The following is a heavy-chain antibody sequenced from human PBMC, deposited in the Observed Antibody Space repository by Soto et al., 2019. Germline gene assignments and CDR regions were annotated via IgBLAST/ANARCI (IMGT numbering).Heavy chain of an antibody. CDR2: ISDYNGNT. J-gene: IGHJ6*02. D-gene: IGHD3-10*01. Sequence: QVQLVQSGAEVRKPGASVKVSCKASGYTFSNYGLSWVRQAPGQGLEWMGWISDYNGNTHYAQKFQGRLIMTTDTSTGTAYGALRSLTSDDTAVEFCAREGYSSGSGTYSPPRYSGMAVWGQGTPVTVSS. V-gene: IGHV1-18*01. CDR3: AREGYSSGSGTYSPPRYSGMAV. CDR1: GYTFSNYG.